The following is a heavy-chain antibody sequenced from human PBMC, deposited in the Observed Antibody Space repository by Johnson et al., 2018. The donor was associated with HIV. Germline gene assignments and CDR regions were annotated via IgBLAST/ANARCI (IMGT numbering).Heavy chain of an antibody. CDR1: GFTFSSYA. D-gene: IGHD1-26*01. CDR2: ISDDGSKI. CDR3: ARAYSGSYINDAFDI. J-gene: IGHJ3*02. Sequence: QMQLVESGGGVVQPGRSLRLSCAASGFTFSSYAMHWVRQAPGKGLEWVAVISDDGSKIYHADSVKGRFTISRDNSKNTLDLHMNSLRAGDTAVYYCARAYSGSYINDAFDIWGQGTMVTVSS. V-gene: IGHV3-30*14.